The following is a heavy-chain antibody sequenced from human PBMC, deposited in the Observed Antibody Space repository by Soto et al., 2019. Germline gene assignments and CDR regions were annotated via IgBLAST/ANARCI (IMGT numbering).Heavy chain of an antibody. Sequence: GGSLRLSCAASGFTFSSYAMSWVRQAPGKGLEWVSAISGSGGSTYYADSVKGRFTISRNNSKNTLYLQMNSLRAEDTAVYYCAKAAPYSDCSGGSCYSRGEYYYYYMDVWGKGTTVTVSS. CDR3: AKAAPYSDCSGGSCYSRGEYYYYYMDV. CDR1: GFTFSSYA. V-gene: IGHV3-23*01. CDR2: ISGSGGST. J-gene: IGHJ6*03. D-gene: IGHD2-15*01.